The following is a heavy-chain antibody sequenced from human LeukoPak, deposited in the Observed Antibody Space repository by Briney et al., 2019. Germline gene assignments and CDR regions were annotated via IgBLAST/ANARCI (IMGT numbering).Heavy chain of an antibody. V-gene: IGHV1-69*13. CDR3: ARAGIAAAGTLDY. D-gene: IGHD6-13*01. Sequence: SVKVSCKASGGTFSSYAISWVRQAPGQGLEWMGGIIPIFGTANYAQKFQGRVTITADESTSTAYMELSSLRSEDTAVYYRARAGIAAAGTLDYWGQGTLVTVSS. CDR2: IIPIFGTA. CDR1: GGTFSSYA. J-gene: IGHJ4*02.